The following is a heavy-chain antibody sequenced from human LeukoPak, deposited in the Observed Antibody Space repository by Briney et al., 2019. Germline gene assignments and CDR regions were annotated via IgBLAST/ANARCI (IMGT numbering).Heavy chain of an antibody. CDR3: ARDLSVDCSSTSCYTFDY. D-gene: IGHD2-2*02. CDR2: IYYSGST. V-gene: IGHV4-59*12. Sequence: SETLSLTCTVSGGSISSYYWSWIRQPPGKGLEWVGYIYYSGSTNYNPSLKSRVTISVDTSKNQFSLKLSSVTAADTAVYYCARDLSVDCSSTSCYTFDYWGQGTLVTVSS. J-gene: IGHJ4*02. CDR1: GGSISSYY.